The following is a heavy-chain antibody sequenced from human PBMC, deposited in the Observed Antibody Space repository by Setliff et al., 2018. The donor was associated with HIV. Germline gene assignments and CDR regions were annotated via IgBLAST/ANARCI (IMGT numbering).Heavy chain of an antibody. CDR3: ARLGALLTIFGDHLRAFDI. Sequence: SETLSLTCSVAGGPISSSIYYWGWIRQPPGKGLEWIGSISYNGSSYYNPSLKSRVTMSVDTSKNQFSLNLTSVTAADTAIYSCARLGALLTIFGDHLRAFDIWGQGTLVTVSS. CDR2: ISYNGSS. D-gene: IGHD3-3*01. CDR1: GGPISSSIYY. J-gene: IGHJ3*02. V-gene: IGHV4-39*01.